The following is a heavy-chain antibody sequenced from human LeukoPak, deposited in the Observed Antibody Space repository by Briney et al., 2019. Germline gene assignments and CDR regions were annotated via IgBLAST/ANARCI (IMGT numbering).Heavy chain of an antibody. J-gene: IGHJ4*02. Sequence: PGGSLRLSCAASGFTVSSNAMSWVRQAPGKGLEWVSTIYGGGSTYYAVSVKGRFTISRDNSKNTLYLQMNSLRAEDTAVYYCAARYIFDYLGYWGQGTLVTVSS. D-gene: IGHD3-16*01. CDR2: IYGGGST. CDR1: GFTVSSNA. CDR3: AARYIFDYLGY. V-gene: IGHV3-53*01.